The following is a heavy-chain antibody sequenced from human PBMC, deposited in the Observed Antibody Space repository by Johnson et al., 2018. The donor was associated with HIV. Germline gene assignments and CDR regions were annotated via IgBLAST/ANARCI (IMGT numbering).Heavy chain of an antibody. V-gene: IGHV3-73*02. CDR3: TRRYSISSRGYDI. Sequence: VQLVESGGGLVQPGGSLKLSCAASGFTFSASGMHWVRQASGTGLEWVGHIRSKANNYATAYAAPVKGRFTISRDDSKNTAYLQMNSLKTEDTAVYYCTRRYSISSRGYDIWGQGTLVTVSS. D-gene: IGHD6-6*01. CDR2: IRSKANNYAT. J-gene: IGHJ3*02. CDR1: GFTFSASG.